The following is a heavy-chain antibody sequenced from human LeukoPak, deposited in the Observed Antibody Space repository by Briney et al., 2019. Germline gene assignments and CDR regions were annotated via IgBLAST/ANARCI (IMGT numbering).Heavy chain of an antibody. J-gene: IGHJ5*02. D-gene: IGHD3-3*02. CDR2: INSDGSST. CDR1: GFTFSSYE. CDR3: ARDLSSISGPNWFDP. Sequence: QPGGSLRLSCAASGFTFSSYEMNWVRQAPGKGLVWVSRINSDGSSTSYADSVKGRLTISRDNAKNTLYLQMNSLRAEDTAVYYCARDLSSISGPNWFDPWGQGTLVTVSS. V-gene: IGHV3-74*01.